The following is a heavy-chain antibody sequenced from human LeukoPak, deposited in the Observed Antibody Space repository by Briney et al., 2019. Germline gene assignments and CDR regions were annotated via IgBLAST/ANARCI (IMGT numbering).Heavy chain of an antibody. V-gene: IGHV1-69*02. J-gene: IGHJ4*02. CDR1: GGTFSSYT. CDR2: IIPILGIA. D-gene: IGHD3-22*01. Sequence: SVKVSCKASGGTFSSYTISWVRQAPGQGLEWMGRIIPILGIANYAQKFQGRVTITADKSTSTAYMELSSLRSEDTAVYYCARHHYDTKAPFDYWGQGTLVTVSS. CDR3: ARHHYDTKAPFDY.